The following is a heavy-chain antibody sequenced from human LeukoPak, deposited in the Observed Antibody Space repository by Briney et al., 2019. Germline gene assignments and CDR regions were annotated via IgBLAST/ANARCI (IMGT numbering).Heavy chain of an antibody. CDR1: GFTFSSYA. D-gene: IGHD2-15*01. V-gene: IGHV3-30-3*01. Sequence: GGSLRLSCAASGFTFSSYAMHWVRQAPGKGLEWVAVISYDGSNKYYADSVKGRFTISRDNSKNTLYLQMNSLRAEDTAVYYCARGFDYCSGGSCSGYWGQGTLVTVSS. CDR3: ARGFDYCSGGSCSGY. J-gene: IGHJ4*02. CDR2: ISYDGSNK.